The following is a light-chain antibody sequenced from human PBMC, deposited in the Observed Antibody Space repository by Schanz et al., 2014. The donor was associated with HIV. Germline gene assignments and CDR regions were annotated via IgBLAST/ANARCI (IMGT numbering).Light chain of an antibody. CDR3: QQYDTYPYT. CDR1: HYISAW. J-gene: IGKJ2*01. V-gene: IGKV1-5*03. CDR2: RAS. Sequence: DIQLTQSPSTLSASVGDEVTITCRASHYISAWLAWYQMKPGQAPKFLISRASTLEGRVSSRFRGGGSVTYYTLTITTLQPEDCASHYGQQYDTYPYTFGQGTTLDLK.